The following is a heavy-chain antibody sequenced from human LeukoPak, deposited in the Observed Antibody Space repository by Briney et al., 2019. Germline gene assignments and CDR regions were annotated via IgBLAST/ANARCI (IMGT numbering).Heavy chain of an antibody. CDR1: GGTFSSYA. Sequence: SVKVSCKASGGTFSSYAISWVRQAPGQGLEWMGGIIPIFGTANYAQKFQGRVTITTDESTSTAYMELSSLRSEDTAVYYCARVYNYRCVDLWGTSCYDYYYYYMDVWGKGTPVTVSS. V-gene: IGHV1-69*05. J-gene: IGHJ6*03. D-gene: IGHD2-2*01. CDR3: ARVYNYRCVDLWGTSCYDYYYYYMDV. CDR2: IIPIFGTA.